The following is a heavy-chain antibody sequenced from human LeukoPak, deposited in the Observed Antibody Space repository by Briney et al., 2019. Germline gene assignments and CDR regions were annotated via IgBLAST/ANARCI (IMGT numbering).Heavy chain of an antibody. J-gene: IGHJ3*02. D-gene: IGHD2-15*01. CDR3: ARGGTDDAFDI. CDR2: IYTTGTP. Sequence: PSETLSLTCTVSGGSISNYTWSWIRQPAGKGLEWIGRIYTTGTPTYNPSLKSRVTMSVDTSKNQFSLKLSSVTAADTAVYYCARGGTDDAFDIWGQGTMVTVSS. CDR1: GGSISNYT. V-gene: IGHV4-4*07.